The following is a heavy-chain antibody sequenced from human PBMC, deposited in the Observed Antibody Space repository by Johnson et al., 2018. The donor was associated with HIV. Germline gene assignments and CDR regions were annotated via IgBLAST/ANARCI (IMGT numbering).Heavy chain of an antibody. CDR2: ISYDGSNK. V-gene: IGHV3-30*03. J-gene: IGHJ3*02. CDR3: ARLRGAFDI. CDR1: GFIFSGFG. Sequence: QVQLVESGGGVVQPGRSLRLSCAASGFIFSGFGLHWVRQAPGRGLEWVASISYDGSNKYYADSVKGRFTISRDNSKNTLYLQMNSLRAEDTAVYYCARLRGAFDIWGQGTMVTVSS.